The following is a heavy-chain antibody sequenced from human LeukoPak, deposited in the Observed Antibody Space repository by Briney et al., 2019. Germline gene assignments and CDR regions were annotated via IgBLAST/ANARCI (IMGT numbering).Heavy chain of an antibody. J-gene: IGHJ6*03. CDR3: ATHPTHCSSTSCYTGPRDYSYMDV. CDR1: GFTFSSYA. V-gene: IGHV3-23*01. CDR2: ISGSGGST. Sequence: PGGSLRLSCAASGFTFSSYAMSWVRQAPAKGLEWVSAISGSGGSTYYADSVKGRFTISRDNSKNTLSLQMNSMRAEDTAVYYCATHPTHCSSTSCYTGPRDYSYMDVWGKGTTVTVSS. D-gene: IGHD2-2*02.